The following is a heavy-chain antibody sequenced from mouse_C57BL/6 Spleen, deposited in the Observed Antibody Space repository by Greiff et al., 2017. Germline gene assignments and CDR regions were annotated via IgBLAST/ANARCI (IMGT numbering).Heavy chain of an antibody. D-gene: IGHD3-1*01. CDR1: GYTFTDYW. Sequence: VQLQQSGAELMKPGASVKLSCKATGYTFTDYWIEWVKQRPGHGLEWIGEIFPGSGSTNYNEKFKGKATFPADTSSNTAYMQLSSLTKEDSAIYCGASSGSGSWFAYWGQGTLVTVSA. J-gene: IGHJ3*01. CDR3: ASSGSGSWFAY. CDR2: IFPGSGST. V-gene: IGHV1-9*01.